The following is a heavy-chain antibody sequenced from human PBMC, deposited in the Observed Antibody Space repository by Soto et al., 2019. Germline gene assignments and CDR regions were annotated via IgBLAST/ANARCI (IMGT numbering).Heavy chain of an antibody. V-gene: IGHV3-23*01. J-gene: IGHJ4*02. CDR1: GFTFSSYA. D-gene: IGHD3-3*01. Sequence: GGSLRLSCAASGFTFSSYAMSWVRQAPGKGLEWVSAISGSGGSTYYADSVKGRFTISRDNAKNTLYLQMNSLRAEDTAVYYCARDCITIFGVVNYFDYWGQGTLVTVSS. CDR3: ARDCITIFGVVNYFDY. CDR2: ISGSGGST.